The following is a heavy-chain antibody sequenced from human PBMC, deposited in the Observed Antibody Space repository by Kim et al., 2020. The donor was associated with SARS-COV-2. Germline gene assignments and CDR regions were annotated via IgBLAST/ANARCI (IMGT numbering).Heavy chain of an antibody. V-gene: IGHV3-48*02. Sequence: GGSLRLSCAASGFAFSTYSMNWLRQTPEKGLEWVAYISSASTPITHYSDSVKGRFTISRDNAKNSVYLQMNSLSDEDTADYYCARRGVSHFDYGGQGTLV. CDR1: GFAFSTYS. D-gene: IGHD3-10*01. J-gene: IGHJ4*02. CDR3: ARRGVSHFDY. CDR2: ISSASTPI.